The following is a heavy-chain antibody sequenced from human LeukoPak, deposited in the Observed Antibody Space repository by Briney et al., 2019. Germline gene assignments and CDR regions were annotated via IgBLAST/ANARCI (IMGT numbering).Heavy chain of an antibody. J-gene: IGHJ4*02. V-gene: IGHV4-4*07. CDR2: IYTTGTT. Sequence: SETLSLTCTVSGGSINSYFWGWVRQPAGKGLEWIGRIYTTGTTHFNPSLRSRLTMSVDTSKNLFSLNLSSVTAAGTAVYYCARQGYGASWYHLGYWGRGTLVTVSS. CDR1: GGSINSYF. D-gene: IGHD6-13*01. CDR3: ARQGYGASWYHLGY.